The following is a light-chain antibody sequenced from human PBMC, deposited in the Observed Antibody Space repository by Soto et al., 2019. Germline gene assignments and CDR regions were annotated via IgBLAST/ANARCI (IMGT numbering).Light chain of an antibody. CDR3: SSYTSSSTPYV. CDR1: SSDVGGYNY. CDR2: DVT. J-gene: IGLJ1*01. V-gene: IGLV2-14*01. Sequence: SVLTQPASVTGSPGQSITISCTGTSSDVGGYNYVSWYQQHPVKAPKLMIYDVTNRPSGVSDRFSGSKSGNTASLTISGLQAGDEADYYCSSYTSSSTPYVFGTGTKVTVL.